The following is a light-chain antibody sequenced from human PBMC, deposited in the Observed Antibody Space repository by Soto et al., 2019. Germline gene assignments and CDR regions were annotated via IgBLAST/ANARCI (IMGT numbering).Light chain of an antibody. V-gene: IGKV3-20*01. CDR2: RAS. Sequence: EIVLTQSPGTLSLSPGERATLSCRASQTISGGYLAWYQHKPGQAPRLLFYRASNRATGIPGRFSGSGSGTDFTLTISRLEPEDFAVYYCHQYVASPRTFAQAPQVDI. CDR1: QTISGGY. CDR3: HQYVASPRT. J-gene: IGKJ1*01.